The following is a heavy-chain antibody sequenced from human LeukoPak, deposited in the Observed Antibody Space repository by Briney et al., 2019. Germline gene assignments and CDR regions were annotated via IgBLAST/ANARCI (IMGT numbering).Heavy chain of an antibody. V-gene: IGHV3-21*01. D-gene: IGHD2-2*01. CDR1: GFTFSSYS. J-gene: IGHJ1*01. CDR3: ARVGCSSTSCPKYFQH. CDR2: ISSSSSYI. Sequence: PGGSLRLSCAASGFTFSSYSMNWVRQAPGKGLGWVSSISSSSSYIYYADSVKGRFTISRDNAKNSLYLQMNSLRAEDTAVYYCARVGCSSTSCPKYFQHWGQGTLVTVSS.